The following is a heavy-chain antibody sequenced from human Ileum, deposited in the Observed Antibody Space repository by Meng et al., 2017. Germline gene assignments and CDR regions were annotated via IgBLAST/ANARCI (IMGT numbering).Heavy chain of an antibody. J-gene: IGHJ4*02. Sequence: ASVKVSCKASGYTFTDNYMHWVRQAPGQGLEWMGWINPKSGGTGHAQKFQGRVTMTRDTSISTAYMELSRVRSDDTAVYYCTRGGASNDLDMAKVDFFADWGQGTLVTVSS. CDR2: INPKSGGT. D-gene: IGHD5-24*01. CDR1: GYTFTDNY. CDR3: TRGGASNDLDMAKVDFFAD. V-gene: IGHV1-2*02.